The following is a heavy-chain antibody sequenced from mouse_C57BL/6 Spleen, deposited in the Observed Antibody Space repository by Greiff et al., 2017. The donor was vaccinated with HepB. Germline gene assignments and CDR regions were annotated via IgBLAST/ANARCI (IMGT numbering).Heavy chain of an antibody. Sequence: EVQLQQSGPELVKPGASVKISCKASGYTFTDYYMNWVKQSHGKSLEWIGDINPNNGGTSYNQKFKGKATLTVDKSSSTAYMELRSLTSEDSAVYYCARYGDYDQYYFDYWGQGTTLTVSS. V-gene: IGHV1-26*01. CDR1: GYTFTDYY. CDR3: ARYGDYDQYYFDY. J-gene: IGHJ2*01. D-gene: IGHD2-4*01. CDR2: INPNNGGT.